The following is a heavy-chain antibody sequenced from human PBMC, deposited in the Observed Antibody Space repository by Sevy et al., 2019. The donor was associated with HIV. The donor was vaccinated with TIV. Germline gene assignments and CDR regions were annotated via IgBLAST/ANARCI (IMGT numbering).Heavy chain of an antibody. CDR3: AREGSDSSSWEFDF. CDR2: MSPDSGHT. D-gene: IGHD6-13*01. V-gene: IGHV1-8*01. J-gene: IGHJ4*02. CDR1: GYTFTDYD. Sequence: ASVKVSCKTSGYTFTDYDINWVRQATGQGLEWLGWMSPDSGHTGSAQNFQGRITMTKNTSISTAYMELSGLRSDDTAVYYCAREGSDSSSWEFDFWGQGTLVTVSS.